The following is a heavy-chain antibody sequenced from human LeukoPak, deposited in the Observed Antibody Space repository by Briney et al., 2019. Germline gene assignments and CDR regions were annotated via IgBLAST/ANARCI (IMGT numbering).Heavy chain of an antibody. V-gene: IGHV4-61*02. D-gene: IGHD2-8*01. CDR1: GGSISSANYY. CDR2: IDTSGSA. CDR3: ARDRGRMVYAVWFDP. J-gene: IGHJ5*02. Sequence: SETLSLTCTVSGGSISSANYYWSWIRQPAGKGPEGIGRIDTSGSATYNPSLKSRVTISIDTSKNQFSLKLGSVTAADTAVYYCARDRGRMVYAVWFDPWGQGTLVTISS.